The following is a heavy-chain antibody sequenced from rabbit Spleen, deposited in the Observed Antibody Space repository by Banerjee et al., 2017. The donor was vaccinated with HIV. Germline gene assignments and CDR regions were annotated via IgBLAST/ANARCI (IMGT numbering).Heavy chain of an antibody. J-gene: IGHJ4*01. V-gene: IGHV1S40*01. CDR2: IYAGSSDST. CDR3: ARGAGDAGGGWPYYFNL. D-gene: IGHD8-1*01. Sequence: QSLEESGGGLVKPGASLTLTCTASGFSFNSGYDMCWVRQAPGKGLEWIACIYAGSSDSTYSAIWAKGRFTISRTSSTTVTLQMTSLTAADTATYFCARGAGDAGGGWPYYFNLRGPGTLVTVS. CDR1: GFSFNSGYD.